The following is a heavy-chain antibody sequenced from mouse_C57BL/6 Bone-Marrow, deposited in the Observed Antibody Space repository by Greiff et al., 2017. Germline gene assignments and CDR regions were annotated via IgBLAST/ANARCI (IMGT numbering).Heavy chain of an antibody. CDR2: IRNKANGYTT. J-gene: IGHJ3*01. Sequence: EVQRVESGGGLVQPGGSLSLSCAASGFTFTDYYMSWVRQPPGKALEWLGFIRNKANGYTTEYSASVKGRFTISRDNSQSILYLQMNALRAEDSATYYCARSYYYGSSFFAYWGQGTLVTVSA. D-gene: IGHD1-1*01. V-gene: IGHV7-3*01. CDR3: ARSYYYGSSFFAY. CDR1: GFTFTDYY.